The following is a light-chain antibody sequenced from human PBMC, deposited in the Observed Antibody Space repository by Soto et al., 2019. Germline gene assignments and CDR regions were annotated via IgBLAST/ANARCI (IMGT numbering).Light chain of an antibody. J-gene: IGLJ7*01. CDR3: SSYAGSNNFAV. Sequence: QSALTQPPSASGSPGQSVTISCTGTSSDVGGYNYVSWYQQHPGKAPKLMIYEVSKRPSGVPDRFSGSKSGNTASLTVSGLQAEDEADYYSSSYAGSNNFAVFGGGTQLTVL. V-gene: IGLV2-8*01. CDR2: EVS. CDR1: SSDVGGYNY.